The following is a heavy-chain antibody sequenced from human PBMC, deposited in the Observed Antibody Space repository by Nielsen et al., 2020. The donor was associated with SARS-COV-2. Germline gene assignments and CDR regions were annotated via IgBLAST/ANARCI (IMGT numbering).Heavy chain of an antibody. CDR2: IWYDGSNK. CDR1: GFTFSSYG. V-gene: IGHV3-33*08. J-gene: IGHJ3*02. D-gene: IGHD4-11*01. Sequence: GESLKISCAASGFTFSSYGMHWVRQAPGKGLEWVAVIWYDGSNKYYADSVKGRFTISRDNSKNTLYLQMNSLRAEDTAVYYCATSVSTGPTASGAFDIWGQGTMVTVSS. CDR3: ATSVSTGPTASGAFDI.